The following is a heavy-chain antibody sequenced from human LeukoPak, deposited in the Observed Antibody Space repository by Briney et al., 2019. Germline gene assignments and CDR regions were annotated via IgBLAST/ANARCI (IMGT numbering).Heavy chain of an antibody. V-gene: IGHV3-21*01. CDR3: ARPRSGTYWYFDL. Sequence: NPGGSLRLSCAASGFTFSSYSMNWVRQAPGKGLEWVSSISSSSSYIYYADSVKGRFTISRDNAKNSLYLQMNSLRAEDTAVYYCARPRSGTYWYFDLGGGGTLVTVSS. D-gene: IGHD1-14*01. CDR1: GFTFSSYS. CDR2: ISSSSSYI. J-gene: IGHJ2*01.